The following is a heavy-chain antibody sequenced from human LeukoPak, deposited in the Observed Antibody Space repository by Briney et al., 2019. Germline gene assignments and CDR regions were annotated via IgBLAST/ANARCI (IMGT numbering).Heavy chain of an antibody. CDR2: IYPGDSDT. J-gene: IGHJ4*02. CDR3: ARVPYCSSTSRYTEFDY. CDR1: GYSFTNYW. V-gene: IGHV5-51*01. D-gene: IGHD2-2*02. Sequence: GESLKISCKGSGYSFTNYWIGWVRQMPGKGLEWMGIIYPGDSDTRYSPSFQGQVTISADKSISTAYLQWSSLKASDTAMYYCARVPYCSSTSRYTEFDYWGQGTLVTVSS.